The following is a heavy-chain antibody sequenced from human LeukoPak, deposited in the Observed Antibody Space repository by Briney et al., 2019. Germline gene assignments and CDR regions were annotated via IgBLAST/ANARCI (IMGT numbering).Heavy chain of an antibody. CDR3: ARRDHTGRSHAWFDP. D-gene: IGHD1-14*01. CDR2: LPDTGTT. V-gene: IGHV4-39*01. Sequence: SETLSLTCTVSGGSVSTISHFWDWVRQPPGKGLEWIVSLPDTGTTYYHPSLESRVTMSVDTSKNQFSLKLTSVTAADTAVYYCARRDHTGRSHAWFDPWGQGTLVTVSS. J-gene: IGHJ5*02. CDR1: GGSVSTISHF.